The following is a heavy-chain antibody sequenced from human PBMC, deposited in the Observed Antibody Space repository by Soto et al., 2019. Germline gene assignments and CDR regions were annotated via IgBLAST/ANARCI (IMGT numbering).Heavy chain of an antibody. V-gene: IGHV4-34*01. J-gene: IGHJ4*02. CDR3: ASQRDDSSGYYFDY. CDR2: INHSGST. CDR1: GGSFSGYY. Sequence: QVQLQQWGAGLLKPSETLSLTCAVYGGSFSGYYWSWIRQPPGKGLEWIGEINHSGSTNYNPSLKSRVTISVETSKNQFSLKLSSVTAADTAVYYCASQRDDSSGYYFDYWGQGTLVTVSS. D-gene: IGHD3-22*01.